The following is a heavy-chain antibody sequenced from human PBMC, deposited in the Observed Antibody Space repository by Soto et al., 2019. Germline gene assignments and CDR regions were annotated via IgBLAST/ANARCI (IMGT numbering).Heavy chain of an antibody. CDR1: GASISGFY. V-gene: IGHV4-4*07. CDR3: VRDGTKTLRDWFDP. Sequence: SETLSLTCTVSGASISGFYWSWIRKSAGKGLEWIGRIYATGTTDYNPSLKSRVMMSVDTSKKQFSLKLRSVTAADTAAYYCVRDGTKTLRDWFDPWGQGISVTVSS. CDR2: IYATGTT. D-gene: IGHD1-1*01. J-gene: IGHJ5*02.